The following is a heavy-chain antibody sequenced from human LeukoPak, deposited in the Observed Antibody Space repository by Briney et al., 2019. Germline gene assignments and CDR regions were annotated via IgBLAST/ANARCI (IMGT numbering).Heavy chain of an antibody. CDR1: GFTFSSYS. V-gene: IGHV3-21*01. CDR2: ISSSSSYI. Sequence: PGGSLRLSCAASGFTFSSYSMNWVRQAPGKGLEWVSSISSSSSYIYYADSVKGRFTISRDNAKNSLYLQMNSLRAEDTAVYYCARASGWHDYGMDVWGQGTTVTVSS. CDR3: ARASGWHDYGMDV. J-gene: IGHJ6*02. D-gene: IGHD6-19*01.